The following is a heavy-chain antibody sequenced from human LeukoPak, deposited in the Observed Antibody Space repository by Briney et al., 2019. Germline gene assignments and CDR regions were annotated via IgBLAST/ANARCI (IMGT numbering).Heavy chain of an antibody. CDR1: GFTFSSYA. CDR2: ISSSSSYI. J-gene: IGHJ3*02. V-gene: IGHV3-21*01. CDR3: ARDLRGLDAFDI. Sequence: PGGSLRLSCAASGFTFSSYAMSWVRQAPGKGLEWVSSISSSSSYIYYADSVKGRFTISRDNAKNSLYLQMNSLRAEDTAVYYCARDLRGLDAFDIWGQGTMATISS.